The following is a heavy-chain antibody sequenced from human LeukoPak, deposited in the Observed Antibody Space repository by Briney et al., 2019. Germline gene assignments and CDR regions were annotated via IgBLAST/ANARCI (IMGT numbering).Heavy chain of an antibody. CDR1: GFTFNDYY. J-gene: IGHJ5*02. CDR3: ATDGAGFDT. V-gene: IGHV3-11*01. Sequence: PGGSLRLSCAASGFTFNDYYMSWIRQAPGKGLEWLSYINIGGTNTHYADSVKGRFTISRDNAKKSLYLEMNNLRAEDTAVYYCATDGAGFDTWGQGVLVTVDS. CDR2: INIGGTNT.